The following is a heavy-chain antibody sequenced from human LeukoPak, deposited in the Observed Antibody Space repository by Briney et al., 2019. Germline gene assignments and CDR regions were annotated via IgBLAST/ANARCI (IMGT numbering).Heavy chain of an antibody. J-gene: IGHJ5*02. CDR3: ASFPTVVTPLDWFDP. D-gene: IGHD4-23*01. Sequence: GGSLRLSCAASGFTFSSYWMGWVRQAPGKGLEWVANIKQDGSEKYYVDSVKGRFTISRDNAKNSLYLQMNSLRAEDTAVYYCASFPTVVTPLDWFDPWGQGTLVTVSS. CDR2: IKQDGSEK. V-gene: IGHV3-7*01. CDR1: GFTFSSYW.